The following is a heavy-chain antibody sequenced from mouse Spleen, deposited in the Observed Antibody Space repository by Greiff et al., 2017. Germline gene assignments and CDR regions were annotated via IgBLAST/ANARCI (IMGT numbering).Heavy chain of an antibody. CDR1: GFNIKDDY. J-gene: IGHJ4*01. CDR2: IDPENGDT. V-gene: IGHV14-4*01. Sequence: VQLQQSGAELVRPGASVKLSCTASGFNIKDDYMHWVKQRPEQGLEWIGWIDPENGDTEYASKFQGKATITADTSSNTAYLQLSSLTSEDTAVYYCTTSRGGYAMDYWGQGTSVTVSS. CDR3: TTSRGGYAMDY.